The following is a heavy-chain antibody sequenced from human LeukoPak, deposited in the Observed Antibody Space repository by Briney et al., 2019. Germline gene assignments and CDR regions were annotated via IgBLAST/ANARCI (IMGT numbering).Heavy chain of an antibody. V-gene: IGHV5-51*01. CDR1: GYSFTSYW. CDR3: ARQHDILTGRNHIDY. CDR2: IYPGDSDT. J-gene: IGHJ4*02. Sequence: GESLQISCKGSGYSFTSYWIGWVRPMPGKGLEWMGIIYPGDSDTRYSPSFQGQVTISADKSISTAYLQWSSLKASDTAMYYCARQHDILTGRNHIDYWGQGTLVTVSS. D-gene: IGHD3-9*01.